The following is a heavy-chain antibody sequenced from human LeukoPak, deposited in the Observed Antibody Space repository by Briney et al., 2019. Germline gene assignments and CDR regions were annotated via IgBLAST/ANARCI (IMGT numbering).Heavy chain of an antibody. CDR3: ARDGHTYYDILTGYYRYYYYMDV. CDR1: GFTFSSYS. Sequence: PGGSLRLSCAASGFTFSSYSMNWVRQAPGKGLEWVSSISSSSSYIYYADSVKGRFTISRDNAKNSLYLQMNSLRAEDTAVYYCARDGHTYYDILTGYYRYYYYMDVWGKGPRSPSP. CDR2: ISSSSSYI. V-gene: IGHV3-21*01. J-gene: IGHJ6*03. D-gene: IGHD3-9*01.